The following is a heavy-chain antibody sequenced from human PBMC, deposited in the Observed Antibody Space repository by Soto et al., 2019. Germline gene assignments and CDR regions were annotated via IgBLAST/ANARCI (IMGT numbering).Heavy chain of an antibody. D-gene: IGHD3-16*01. J-gene: IGHJ5*02. Sequence: QVQLQESGPGLVKPSQTLSLTCTVSGGSISSGGYYWSWIRPHPGKGLEWIWYIYYSGSTYYNPALKSRVNISVDTSKNQFSRKLSSVTAADTAVYYCAIVGGINWFDPWGQGTLVTVSS. CDR3: AIVGGINWFDP. CDR1: GGSISSGGYY. CDR2: IYYSGST. V-gene: IGHV4-31*03.